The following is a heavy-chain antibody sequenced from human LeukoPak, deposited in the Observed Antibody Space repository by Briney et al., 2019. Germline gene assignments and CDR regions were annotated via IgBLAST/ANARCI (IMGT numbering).Heavy chain of an antibody. J-gene: IGHJ6*02. V-gene: IGHV1-2*02. CDR1: GYTFTGYY. CDR3: ARELWFGETYYYYGMDV. D-gene: IGHD3-10*01. Sequence: ASVKVSCKASGYTFTGYYMHWVRQAPGQGLEWMGWINPNSGGTNYAQKFQGRVTMTRDTSTSTAYMELSRLRSDDTAVYYCARELWFGETYYYYGMDVWGQGTTVTVSS. CDR2: INPNSGGT.